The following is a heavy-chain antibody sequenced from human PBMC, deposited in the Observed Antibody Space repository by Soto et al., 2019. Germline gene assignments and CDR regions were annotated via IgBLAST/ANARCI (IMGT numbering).Heavy chain of an antibody. J-gene: IGHJ4*02. Sequence: ASVKVSCKASGYTFTNHGISWVRQAPGQGLEWLGWISGHNGNTKYAQRLQGRVTMTTDTSTSTAYMELRSLKSDDTAVYYCARDLYPLAYYFDYWGQGTLVTVSS. CDR3: ARDLYPLAYYFDY. V-gene: IGHV1-18*01. CDR1: GYTFTNHG. CDR2: ISGHNGNT.